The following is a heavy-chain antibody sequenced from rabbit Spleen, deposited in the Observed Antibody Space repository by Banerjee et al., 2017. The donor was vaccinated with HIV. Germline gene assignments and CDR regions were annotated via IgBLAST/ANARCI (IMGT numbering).Heavy chain of an antibody. CDR2: IYAGSGGST. Sequence: QSLAESGGDLVQPEGSLTLTCTASGFTLNNDYMCWVRQAPGKGLEWIACIYAGSGGSTYYASWAKGRFTISKTSSTTVTLQMTSLTAADTATYFCARDSGTSFSSYGMDLWGQGTLVTVS. CDR1: GFTLNNDY. J-gene: IGHJ6*01. V-gene: IGHV1S40*01. D-gene: IGHD8-1*01. CDR3: ARDSGTSFSSYGMDL.